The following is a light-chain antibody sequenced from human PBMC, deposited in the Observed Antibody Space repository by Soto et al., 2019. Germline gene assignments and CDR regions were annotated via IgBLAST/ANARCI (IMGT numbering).Light chain of an antibody. CDR3: QQYNNWPLT. CDR1: QSVSSN. V-gene: IGKV3-15*01. CDR2: GAS. Sequence: EIVMTQSPATLSVSPWERATLSSRARQSVSSNLAWYQQKPGQAPRLLIYGASTRATGIPARCSGSGSGTEFTLTISRLQSEDFAVYYCQQYNNWPLTFGQGTKVDI. J-gene: IGKJ1*01.